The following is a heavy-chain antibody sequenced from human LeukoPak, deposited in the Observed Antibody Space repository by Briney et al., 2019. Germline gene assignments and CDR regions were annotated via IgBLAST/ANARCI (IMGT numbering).Heavy chain of an antibody. CDR2: IDHSGST. CDR1: GGSFSGYY. D-gene: IGHD2-2*01. Sequence: SETLSLTCAVYGGSFSGYYWSWIRQPPGKGLEWIGEIDHSGSTNYSPSLKSRLTISVDTSNNQFSLRLSSVTAADTAVYYCARRDYCTSTSCYESYNWFDPWGQGTLVTVSS. V-gene: IGHV4-34*01. J-gene: IGHJ5*02. CDR3: ARRDYCTSTSCYESYNWFDP.